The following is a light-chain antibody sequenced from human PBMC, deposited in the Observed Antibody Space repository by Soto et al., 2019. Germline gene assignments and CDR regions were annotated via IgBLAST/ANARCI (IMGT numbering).Light chain of an antibody. CDR1: QSISTY. Sequence: DIQVTQSPSPLSASVGDRVTITCRASQSISTYLNWYQQKPGKAPKLLIYGASSLQSGVPSRFSGSGSGTDFTLTISSLQPEDFGTYYCQQSFSTPRTFGQGTKGDIK. CDR2: GAS. V-gene: IGKV1-39*01. CDR3: QQSFSTPRT. J-gene: IGKJ1*01.